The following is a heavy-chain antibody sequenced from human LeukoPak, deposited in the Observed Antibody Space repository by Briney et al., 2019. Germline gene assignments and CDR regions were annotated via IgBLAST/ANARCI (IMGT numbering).Heavy chain of an antibody. CDR1: GFTFDDYG. J-gene: IGHJ4*02. Sequence: GGSLRLSCAASGFTFDDYGMTWVRQAPGKGLECVSDINWNGGSTGYADSVKGRFTISKDNAKNSLYLQMHSLRAEDTALYYCVRVANWNRYYFDYWGQGTLVTVSS. D-gene: IGHD1-1*01. CDR2: INWNGGST. CDR3: VRVANWNRYYFDY. V-gene: IGHV3-20*04.